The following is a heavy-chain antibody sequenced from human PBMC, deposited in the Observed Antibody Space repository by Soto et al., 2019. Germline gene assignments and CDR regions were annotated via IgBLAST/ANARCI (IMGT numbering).Heavy chain of an antibody. CDR2: IYYSGST. Sequence: SETLSLTCTVSGGSISSSSYYWGWIRQPPGKGLEWIGSIYYSGSTYYNPSLKSRVTISVDTSKNQFSLKLSSVTAADTAVYYCARVERFGEYYFDYWGQGTLVTVSS. V-gene: IGHV4-39*01. CDR3: ARVERFGEYYFDY. CDR1: GGSISSSSYY. D-gene: IGHD3-10*01. J-gene: IGHJ4*02.